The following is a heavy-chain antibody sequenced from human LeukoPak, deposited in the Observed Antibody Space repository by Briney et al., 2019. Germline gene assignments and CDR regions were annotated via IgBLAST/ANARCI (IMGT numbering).Heavy chain of an antibody. J-gene: IGHJ6*03. CDR1: GGSFSGYY. V-gene: IGHV4-34*01. Sequence: SETLSLTCAVYGGSFSGYYWSWIRQPPGKGLEWIGEVNHSGSTNYNPSLKSRATISVDTSKNQFSLKLSSVTAADTAVYYCARASSGYSVGLYYYYMDVWGKGTTVTISS. D-gene: IGHD3-22*01. CDR3: ARASSGYSVGLYYYYMDV. CDR2: VNHSGST.